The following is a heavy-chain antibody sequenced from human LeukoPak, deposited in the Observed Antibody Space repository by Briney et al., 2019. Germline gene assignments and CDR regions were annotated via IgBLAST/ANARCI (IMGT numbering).Heavy chain of an antibody. CDR2: ISSSSSYI. V-gene: IGHV3-21*01. CDR3: ASPACSSTSCYSGLGV. D-gene: IGHD2-2*01. CDR1: GFTFSSYS. Sequence: GGSVRLSCAASGFTFSSYSMNWVRQAPGKGLEWVSSISSSSSYIYYADSVKGRFTISRDNAKNSLYLQMNSLRAEDTAVYYCASPACSSTSCYSGLGVWGKGTTVTVSS. J-gene: IGHJ6*04.